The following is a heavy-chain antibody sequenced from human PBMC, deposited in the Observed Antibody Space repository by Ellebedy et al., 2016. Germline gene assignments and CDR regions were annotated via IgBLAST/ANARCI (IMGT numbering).Heavy chain of an antibody. CDR1: GFTFSSYG. V-gene: IGHV3-30*03. J-gene: IGHJ4*02. D-gene: IGHD2-15*01. Sequence: GGSLRLXXAASGFTFSSYGMHWVRQAPGKGLEWVAVISYDGSNKYYADSVKGRFTISRDNSKNTLYLQMNSLRAEDTAVYYCARGYDYGDYWGQGTLVTVSS. CDR3: ARGYDYGDY. CDR2: ISYDGSNK.